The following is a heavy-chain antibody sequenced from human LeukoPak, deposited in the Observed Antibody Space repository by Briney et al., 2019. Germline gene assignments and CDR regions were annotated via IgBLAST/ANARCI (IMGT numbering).Heavy chain of an antibody. CDR3: ARDSDSSAFDI. V-gene: IGHV1-2*02. CDR1: GYTFTGYY. D-gene: IGHD4-11*01. Sequence: ASVKVSCKASGYTFTGYYMHWVRQAPGQGLEWMGWINPNSGGTNYAQKFQGGVTMTTDTSTSTAYMELRSLRSDDTAVYYCARDSDSSAFDIWGQGTMVTVSS. J-gene: IGHJ3*02. CDR2: INPNSGGT.